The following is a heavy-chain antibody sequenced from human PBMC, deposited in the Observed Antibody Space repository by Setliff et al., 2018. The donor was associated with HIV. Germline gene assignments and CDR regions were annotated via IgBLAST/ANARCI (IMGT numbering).Heavy chain of an antibody. D-gene: IGHD3-22*01. V-gene: IGHV5-51*01. CDR2: IYPGDSDT. Sequence: LGESLKISCKGSGYSFSSNWIGWVRQMPGKGLEWMGIIYPGDSDTRYSPSFQGQVTISVDKSISTAYLQWSSLKASDTAMYYCARRFPDGYYDSSGYYYDAFDIWGQGTMVTVS. CDR3: ARRFPDGYYDSSGYYYDAFDI. J-gene: IGHJ3*02. CDR1: GYSFSSNW.